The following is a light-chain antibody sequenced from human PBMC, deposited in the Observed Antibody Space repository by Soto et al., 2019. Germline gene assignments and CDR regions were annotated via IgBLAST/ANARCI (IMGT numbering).Light chain of an antibody. CDR2: GAS. Sequence: EIVMTQSPATLSVSPGERATLSCRASQSVSSNLAWYQQKPGQAPRLLIYGASTRATGIPARFSGSGSGTEFTLTISXXXXXXXAVYYCQQYNNWPPITFGQGTRLEIK. CDR1: QSVSSN. J-gene: IGKJ5*01. CDR3: QQYNNWPPIT. V-gene: IGKV3-15*01.